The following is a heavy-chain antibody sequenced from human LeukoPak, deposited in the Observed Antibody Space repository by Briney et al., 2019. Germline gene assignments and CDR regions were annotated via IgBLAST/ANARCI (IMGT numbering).Heavy chain of an antibody. CDR2: IYHSGST. J-gene: IGHJ5*02. V-gene: IGHV4-61*01. CDR1: GGSVSSGSYY. D-gene: IGHD1-14*01. CDR3: ARHMARRRWFDP. Sequence: PSETLSLTCTVSGGSVSSGSYYWSWIRQPPGKGLEWIGYIYHSGSTNYNPSLKSRVTISVDTSKNQFSLKLSSVTAADTAVYYCARHMARRRWFDPWGQGTLVTVSS.